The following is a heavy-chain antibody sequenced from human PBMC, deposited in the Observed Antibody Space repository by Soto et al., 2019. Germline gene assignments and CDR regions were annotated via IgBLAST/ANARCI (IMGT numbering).Heavy chain of an antibody. V-gene: IGHV1-3*01. Sequence: ASVRVYCQASGGTYSSYAISWVRQAPRQRLEWMGWINAGNGNTKYSQKFQGRVTITRDTSASTAYMELSSLRSEDTAVYYCARGGSLYWYFDLWGRGTLVTVSS. J-gene: IGHJ2*01. CDR2: INAGNGNT. D-gene: IGHD1-26*01. CDR3: ARGGSLYWYFDL. CDR1: GGTYSSYA.